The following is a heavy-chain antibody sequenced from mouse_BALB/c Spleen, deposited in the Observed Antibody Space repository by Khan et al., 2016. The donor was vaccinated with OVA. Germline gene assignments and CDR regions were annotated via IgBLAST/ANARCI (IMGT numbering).Heavy chain of an antibody. D-gene: IGHD2-14*01. CDR3: ARAYYRYDGYYAMDY. V-gene: IGHV2-6-4*01. J-gene: IGHJ4*01. CDR1: GFSLSRYN. CDR2: IWGGGGT. Sequence: QVQLKESGPGLVAPSQSLSITCTVSGFSLSRYNIHWVRQPPGKGLEWLGMIWGGGGTDYNSTLKSRLSISKDNSKSQVFLKMNSLQTDDTAVYYGARAYYRYDGYYAMDYWGQGTSVTVSS.